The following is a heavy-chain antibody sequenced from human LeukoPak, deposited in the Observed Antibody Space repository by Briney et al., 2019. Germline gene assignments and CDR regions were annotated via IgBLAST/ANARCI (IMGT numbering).Heavy chain of an antibody. CDR3: AKIPSHDAFDI. J-gene: IGHJ3*02. Sequence: GGTLRLSCAASGFTFSSYGMSWVRQAPGKGLEWVSAISGSGGSTYYADSVEGRFTISRDNSKNTLYLQMNSLRAEDTAVYYCAKIPSHDAFDIWGQGTMVTVSS. CDR1: GFTFSSYG. V-gene: IGHV3-23*01. CDR2: ISGSGGST.